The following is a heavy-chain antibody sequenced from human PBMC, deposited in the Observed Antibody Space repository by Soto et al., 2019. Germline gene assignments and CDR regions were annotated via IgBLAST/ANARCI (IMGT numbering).Heavy chain of an antibody. J-gene: IGHJ6*02. CDR3: ASRDSSGLYYYGMDG. CDR1: GESFTSYG. CDR2: IYPGDSDT. V-gene: IGHV5-51*01. Sequence: SYKGFGESFTSYGVAWARKMPVKGLEWMGIIYPGDSDTRYSPSFQGQVTISADKSISTAYLQWSSLKASYTAMYYCASRDSSGLYYYGMDGWGQGTRVTVFS. D-gene: IGHD6-19*01.